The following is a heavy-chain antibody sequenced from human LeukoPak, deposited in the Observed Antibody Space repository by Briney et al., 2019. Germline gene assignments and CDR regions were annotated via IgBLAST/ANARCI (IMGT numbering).Heavy chain of an antibody. J-gene: IGHJ5*02. Sequence: GASVKVSCKASGYTFTGYYMHWVRQAPGQGLEWMGWINPNSGGTNYAQKFQGRVTMTRDTSISTAYMELSRLRSDDTAVYYCARVVGYYGSGGPSPWGQGTLVTVSS. CDR1: GYTFTGYY. CDR2: INPNSGGT. V-gene: IGHV1-2*02. CDR3: ARVVGYYGSGGPSP. D-gene: IGHD3-10*01.